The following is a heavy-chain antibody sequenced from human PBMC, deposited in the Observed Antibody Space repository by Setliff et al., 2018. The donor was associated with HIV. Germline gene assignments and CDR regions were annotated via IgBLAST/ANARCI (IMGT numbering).Heavy chain of an antibody. CDR2: ISAYNGNT. J-gene: IGHJ4*02. CDR1: GYTFTSYG. CDR3: ARDTVKATFSDY. V-gene: IGHV1-18*01. Sequence: ASVKVSCKASGYTFTSYGISWVRQAPGQGLEWMGWISAYNGNTNYAQKLQGRVTMTRDTSISTAYMELTGLTSDDTAVYFCARDTVKATFSDYWGQGTLVTVSS. D-gene: IGHD4-17*01.